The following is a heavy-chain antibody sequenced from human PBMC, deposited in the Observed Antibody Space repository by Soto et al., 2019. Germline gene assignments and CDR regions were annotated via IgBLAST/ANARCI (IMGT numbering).Heavy chain of an antibody. V-gene: IGHV3-9*01. CDR2: ISWNRGLI. Sequence: EVQLVESGGGLVQPDRSLRLSCAASGFICDDYAMHWVRQAPGKGLEWVSGISWNRGLIGYADSVKGRFTISRDNAKNALYLQMNSLRAEDTALYYCAKGSLEWLYYFDYWGQGTLVTVSS. CDR1: GFICDDYA. J-gene: IGHJ4*02. CDR3: AKGSLEWLYYFDY. D-gene: IGHD6-19*01.